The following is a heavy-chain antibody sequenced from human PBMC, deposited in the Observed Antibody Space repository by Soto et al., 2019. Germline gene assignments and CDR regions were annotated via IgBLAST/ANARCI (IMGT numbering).Heavy chain of an antibody. CDR1: GFTFSSYA. CDR2: ISSDVNYK. Sequence: QVQLVESGGGVVQPGRSLRLSCAASGFTFSSYALHWVRQAPGKGLDWVAVISSDVNYKYYADSVKGRFTISRDNSKNTLYLQMNSLRAEDTAVYYCARQKKRGEWLSDFWGQGTLVTVSS. V-gene: IGHV3-30-3*01. D-gene: IGHD3-10*01. CDR3: ARQKKRGEWLSDF. J-gene: IGHJ4*02.